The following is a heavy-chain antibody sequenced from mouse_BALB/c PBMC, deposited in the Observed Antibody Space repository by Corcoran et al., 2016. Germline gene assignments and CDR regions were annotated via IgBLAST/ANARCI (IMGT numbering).Heavy chain of an antibody. D-gene: IGHD2-3*01. V-gene: IGHV9-4*02. CDR3: ARSDGYYYFDY. CDR2: INTHSGVP. J-gene: IGHJ2*01. Sequence: QIQLVQSGPELKNPGETVRISCTASGYTFTTAGMQWVQKMPGKGLKWIGWINTHSGVPKYAEDFKGRFAFSLETSASTAYLQISNLKNEDTATYFCARSDGYYYFDYWGQGTTLTVSS. CDR1: GYTFTTAG.